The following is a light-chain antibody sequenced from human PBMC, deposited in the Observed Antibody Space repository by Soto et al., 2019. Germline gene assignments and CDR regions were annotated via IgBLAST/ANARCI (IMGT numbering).Light chain of an antibody. Sequence: QSALTQPASVSGSPGQSITISCTGTSSDVGGYNYVSWYQQHPGKAPKLMIYEVSNRPSGVSNRFSGSKSGNTASLTISGLPAEDEADYYGSSYTSSSTRVFGGGTKVTVL. V-gene: IGLV2-14*01. CDR2: EVS. J-gene: IGLJ3*02. CDR3: SSYTSSSTRV. CDR1: SSDVGGYNY.